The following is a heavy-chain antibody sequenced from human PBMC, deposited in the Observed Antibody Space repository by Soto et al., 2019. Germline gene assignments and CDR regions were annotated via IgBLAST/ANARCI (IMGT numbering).Heavy chain of an antibody. V-gene: IGHV4-59*01. D-gene: IGHD1-26*01. Sequence: SETLSLTCTVSGGPISSYYWTWIRQPPGKGLEWIGYIHYSGITTYNPSLKSRVTISIDTSKNQFSLNLNSVTAADTAVYYCAIAVGAPPYFDYWGQGTLVTVSS. CDR2: IHYSGIT. CDR3: AIAVGAPPYFDY. CDR1: GGPISSYY. J-gene: IGHJ4*02.